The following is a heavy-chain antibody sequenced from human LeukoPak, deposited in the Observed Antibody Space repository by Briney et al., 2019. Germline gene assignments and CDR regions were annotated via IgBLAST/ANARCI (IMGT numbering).Heavy chain of an antibody. J-gene: IGHJ4*02. V-gene: IGHV1-24*01. CDR3: ATKKPPLYYDSSGYSLYFDY. D-gene: IGHD3-22*01. Sequence: ASVKVSCKVSGYTLTELFMHWVRQAPGKGLEWMGGFDPEDGETIYAQKFQGRVTMTEDTSTDTAYMELSSLRSEDTAVYYCATKKPPLYYDSSGYSLYFDYWGQGTLVTVSS. CDR2: FDPEDGET. CDR1: GYTLTELF.